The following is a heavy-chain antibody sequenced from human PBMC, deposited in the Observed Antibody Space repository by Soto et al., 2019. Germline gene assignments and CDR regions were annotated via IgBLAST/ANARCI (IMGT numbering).Heavy chain of an antibody. CDR2: IYYSGST. Sequence: QVQLQESGPGLVKPSQTLSLTCTVSGGSISSGGYYWSWIRQHPGKGLEWIGYIYYSGSTYYNPSLKGQVTISVDTSKNQFSLKLSSVTAADTAVYYCSRLNYDSSGYSPTGVSWFDPWGQGTLVTVSS. J-gene: IGHJ5*02. V-gene: IGHV4-31*01. CDR3: SRLNYDSSGYSPTGVSWFDP. CDR1: GGSISSGGYY. D-gene: IGHD3-22*01.